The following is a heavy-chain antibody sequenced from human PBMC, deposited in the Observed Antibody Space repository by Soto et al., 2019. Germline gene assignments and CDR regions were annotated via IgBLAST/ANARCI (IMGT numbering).Heavy chain of an antibody. CDR2: IYFNGNN. CDR1: GVSSSDTSYY. J-gene: IGHJ4*02. Sequence: QLQLQEAGPGLVKPSETLSLTCNVSGVSSSDTSYYWGWIRQPPGKGLEWIGTIYFNGNNFYNPHLKSPLTKSVDTSKNPFSLRLTSVPAADTPVYYCARQGSYWGQGNLVAVSS. CDR3: ARQGSY. V-gene: IGHV4-39*01.